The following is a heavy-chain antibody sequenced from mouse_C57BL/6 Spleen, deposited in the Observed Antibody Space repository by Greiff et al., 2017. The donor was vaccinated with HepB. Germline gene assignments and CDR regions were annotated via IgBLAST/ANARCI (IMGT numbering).Heavy chain of an antibody. V-gene: IGHV1-59*01. CDR2: IDPSDSYT. CDR1: GYTFTSYW. J-gene: IGHJ3*01. Sequence: VQLQQPGAELVRPGTSVKLSCKASGYTFTSYWMHWVKQRPGQGLEWIGVIDPSDSYTNYNQKFKGKATLTVDTSSSTAYLQLSSLTSEDSAVYYCASFYDYDVGAWFADWGQGTLVTVSA. D-gene: IGHD2-4*01. CDR3: ASFYDYDVGAWFAD.